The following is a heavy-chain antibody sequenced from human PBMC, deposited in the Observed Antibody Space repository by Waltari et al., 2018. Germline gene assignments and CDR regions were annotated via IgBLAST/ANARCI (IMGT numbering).Heavy chain of an antibody. D-gene: IGHD3-3*01. CDR2: IYYSGTT. J-gene: IGHJ4*02. Sequence: QMELQESGPRLVKPSETLSLTCNVSGDSISGSRNYWAWLRQPPGKNLQWIGSIYYSGTTYYNPSLKGGFAISVETSRNQFSLNVNSVTAADTGIYYCARQLRFVDWIPRYFDSWGRGTLATVSS. CDR3: ARQLRFVDWIPRYFDS. V-gene: IGHV4-39*01. CDR1: GDSISGSRNY.